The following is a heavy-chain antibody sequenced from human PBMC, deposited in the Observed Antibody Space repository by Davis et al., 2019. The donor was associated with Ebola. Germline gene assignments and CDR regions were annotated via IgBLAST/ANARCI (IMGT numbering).Heavy chain of an antibody. CDR2: IWYDGSIK. Sequence: GESLKISCAASGFTFSSYGMHWVRQAPGKGLEWVAVIWYDGSIKYYADSVKGRFTISRDNSKNTLYLQMNSLRAEDTAVYYCARDRTPPYSSTWYGYFQHWGQGTLVTVPS. CDR1: GFTFSSYG. CDR3: ARDRTPPYSSTWYGYFQH. J-gene: IGHJ1*01. V-gene: IGHV3-33*01. D-gene: IGHD6-13*01.